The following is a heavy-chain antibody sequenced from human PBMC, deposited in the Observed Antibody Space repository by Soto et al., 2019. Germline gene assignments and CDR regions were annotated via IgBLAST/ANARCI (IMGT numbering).Heavy chain of an antibody. Sequence: GGSLRLSCSASGFTFSTYDVHWVRQAPGKGLEFVAGISPNGGSTYYADSVKGRSTISRGNSKNTLYLQMRSLGPEDTALYYCVKLIDYWGQGTLVTVSS. J-gene: IGHJ4*02. CDR1: GFTFSTYD. CDR2: ISPNGGST. CDR3: VKLIDY. V-gene: IGHV3-64D*06.